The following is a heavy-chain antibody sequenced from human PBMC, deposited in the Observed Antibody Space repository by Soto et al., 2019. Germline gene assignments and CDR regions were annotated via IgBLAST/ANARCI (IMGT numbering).Heavy chain of an antibody. D-gene: IGHD3-22*01. J-gene: IGHJ4*02. CDR1: GFTFSSYG. V-gene: IGHV3-30*18. Sequence: WGSLRLSCAASGFTFSSYGMHWVRQAPGKGLEWAAVISYDVSNKYYADSVKGRFTISRDNSKNTLYLQMNSLRAEDTAVYYCAKDGPGPHSSGYSDYWGEGTLVTVSA. CDR3: AKDGPGPHSSGYSDY. CDR2: ISYDVSNK.